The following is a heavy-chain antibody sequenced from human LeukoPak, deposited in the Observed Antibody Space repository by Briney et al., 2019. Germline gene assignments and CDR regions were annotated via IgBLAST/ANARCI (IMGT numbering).Heavy chain of an antibody. Sequence: SETLSLTCTVSGGSISSYYWSWIRQPAGTALEWIGRIYTSGTITYNPSLKSRVTMSVDTSKNQFSLKLSSVTAADTAVYYCASLRSYDSSGYYKTTSWYFDLWGRGTLVTVSS. CDR3: ASLRSYDSSGYYKTTSWYFDL. D-gene: IGHD3-22*01. CDR2: IYTSGTI. V-gene: IGHV4-4*07. CDR1: GGSISSYY. J-gene: IGHJ2*01.